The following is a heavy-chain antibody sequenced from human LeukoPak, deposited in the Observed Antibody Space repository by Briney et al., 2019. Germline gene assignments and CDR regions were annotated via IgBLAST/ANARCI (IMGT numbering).Heavy chain of an antibody. CDR2: IIPIFGTA. D-gene: IGHD3/OR15-3a*01. J-gene: IGHJ6*02. Sequence: GASVKVSCKASGGTFSSYAISWVRQAPGQGLEWMGGIIPIFGTANYAQKFQGRVTITADESTSTAYMELSSLRSEDTAVYYCARGVARDYYYYYYGMDVWGQGTTVTVSS. CDR3: ARGVARDYYYYYYGMDV. CDR1: GGTFSSYA. V-gene: IGHV1-69*13.